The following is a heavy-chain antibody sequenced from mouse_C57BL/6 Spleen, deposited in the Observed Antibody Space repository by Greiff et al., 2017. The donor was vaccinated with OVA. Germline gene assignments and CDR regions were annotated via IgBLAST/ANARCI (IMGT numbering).Heavy chain of an antibody. D-gene: IGHD3-2*02. J-gene: IGHJ4*01. CDR1: GYTFTSYW. Sequence: QVQLKQPGAELVRPGSSVKLSCKASGYTFTSYWMHWVKQRPIQGLEWIGNIDPSDSETHYNQKFKDKATLTVDKSSSTAYMQLSSLTSEDSAVYYCARRTAQATAAMDYWGQGTSVTVSS. V-gene: IGHV1-52*01. CDR2: IDPSDSET. CDR3: ARRTAQATAAMDY.